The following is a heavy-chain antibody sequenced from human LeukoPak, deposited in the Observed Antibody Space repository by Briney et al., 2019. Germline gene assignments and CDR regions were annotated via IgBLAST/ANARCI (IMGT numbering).Heavy chain of an antibody. V-gene: IGHV4-59*01. CDR2: IYYSGST. D-gene: IGHD2-15*01. J-gene: IGHJ5*02. CDR3: AREMVGERGWFDP. CDR1: GGSISSYY. Sequence: SETLSLTCTVSGGSISSYYWSWIRQPSGKGLEWIGYIYYSGSTNYNPSLKSRVTISVDTSKNQFSLKLSSVTAADTAVYYCAREMVGERGWFDPWGQGTLVTVSS.